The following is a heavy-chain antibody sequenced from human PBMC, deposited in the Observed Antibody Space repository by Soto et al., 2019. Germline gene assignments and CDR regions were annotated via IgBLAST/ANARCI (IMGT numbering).Heavy chain of an antibody. D-gene: IGHD1-26*01. V-gene: IGHV4-4*02. J-gene: IGHJ6*02. CDR1: GGSISSSNW. CDR3: ARVSGSYYYGIDV. Sequence: SETLSLTCAVSGGSISSSNWWSWVRQPPGKGLEWIGEIYHSGSTNYNPSLKSRVTISVDKSKNHLSLKLSSVTAADTAVYYCARVSGSYYYGIDVWGQGTTVTVSS. CDR2: IYHSGST.